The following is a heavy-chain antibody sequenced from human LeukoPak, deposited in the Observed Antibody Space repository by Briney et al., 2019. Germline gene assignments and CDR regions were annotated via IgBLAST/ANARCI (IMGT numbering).Heavy chain of an antibody. J-gene: IGHJ4*02. V-gene: IGHV3-74*01. CDR2: VNTDGSHT. CDR3: ARRDLTFWGFPH. CDR1: GLTFSSYW. Sequence: PGGSLRLSCAASGLTFSSYWLHWVRQAHGKGLMWVSRVNTDGSHTNYADSVKGRFTISRDNAKNALYLQMNSLRAEDTAIYYCARRDLTFWGFPHWGQGALVTVPS. D-gene: IGHD7-27*01.